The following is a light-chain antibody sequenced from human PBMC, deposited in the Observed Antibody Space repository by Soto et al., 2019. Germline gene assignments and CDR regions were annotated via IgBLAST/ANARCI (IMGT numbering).Light chain of an antibody. V-gene: IGKV1-5*03. CDR2: KAS. CDR1: QSISSW. CDR3: QQYNSYSPIT. Sequence: DIQMTQSPSTLSASVGDRVTITCRASQSISSWLAWYQQKPGKAPKLLIYKASSLESGVPSRSSGSGSGTEFTLTISSLQPDDFATYYCQQYNSYSPITFGGGTKVDIK. J-gene: IGKJ4*01.